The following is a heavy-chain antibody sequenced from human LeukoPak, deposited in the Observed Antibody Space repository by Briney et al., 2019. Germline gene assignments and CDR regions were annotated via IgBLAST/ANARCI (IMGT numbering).Heavy chain of an antibody. CDR1: GYTFTSYY. Sequence: ASVKVSCKASGYTFTSYYMHWVRQAPGQGLEWMGIINPSGGSTSYAQKFQGRVTMTRDTSTSTVYMELSSLRSEDTAVYYCARGSYQRDEYDFWSGYHMDVWGQGTTVTVSS. D-gene: IGHD3-3*01. V-gene: IGHV1-46*01. CDR2: INPSGGST. CDR3: ARGSYQRDEYDFWSGYHMDV. J-gene: IGHJ6*02.